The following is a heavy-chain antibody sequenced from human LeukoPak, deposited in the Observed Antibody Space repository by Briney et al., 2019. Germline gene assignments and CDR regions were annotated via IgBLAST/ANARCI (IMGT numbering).Heavy chain of an antibody. V-gene: IGHV4-34*01. CDR3: ARKAAYYDILTGYGQKLYYFDY. Sequence: SETLSLTCAVYGGSFSGYYWSWIRQPPGKGLEWIGEINHSGSTNYNPSLKSRVTISVDTSKNQFSLKLSSVTAADTAAYYCARKAAYYDILTGYGQKLYYFDYWGQGTLVTVSS. D-gene: IGHD3-9*01. CDR1: GGSFSGYY. CDR2: INHSGST. J-gene: IGHJ4*02.